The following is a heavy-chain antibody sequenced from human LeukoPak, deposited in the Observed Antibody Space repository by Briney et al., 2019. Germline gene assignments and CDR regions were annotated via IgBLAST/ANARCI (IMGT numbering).Heavy chain of an antibody. D-gene: IGHD6-19*01. CDR2: ISGNTGST. CDR1: GFTFSTFA. V-gene: IGHV3-23*01. J-gene: IGHJ4*02. CDR3: AKGYNSGWYYFDS. Sequence: PGGSLRLSCAASGFTFSTFAXXXXXQAPGKGLEXXXGISGNTGSTNYADSVKGRFTISRDNSKNTLYLQMNSLRAEDTAVYFCAKGYNSGWYYFDSWGQGTLVTVSS.